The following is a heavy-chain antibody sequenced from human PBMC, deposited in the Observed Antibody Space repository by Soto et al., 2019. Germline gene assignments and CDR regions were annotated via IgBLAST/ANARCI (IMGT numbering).Heavy chain of an antibody. Sequence: QVQLQESGPGLVKPSETLSLTCTVSGGSVSSGNHYWSWIRQPPGKGLEWVGYIYYSGSTKYNPSLASRVTISVDTSKNQFSLRLSSVTAADTAVYYCARVGRYSYGYPSDNYYGMDVWGQGTTVTVSS. CDR1: GGSVSSGNHY. J-gene: IGHJ6*02. D-gene: IGHD5-18*01. CDR2: IYYSGST. V-gene: IGHV4-61*01. CDR3: ARVGRYSYGYPSDNYYGMDV.